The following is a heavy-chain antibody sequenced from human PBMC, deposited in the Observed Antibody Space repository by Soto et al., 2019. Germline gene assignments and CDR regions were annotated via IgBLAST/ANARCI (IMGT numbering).Heavy chain of an antibody. CDR1: GGSIRSYY. J-gene: IGHJ4*02. CDR3: ARASTTVTTLDY. D-gene: IGHD4-17*01. Sequence: SETLSLTCTVSGGSIRSYYWSWIRQAPGKGLEWIGYLYNSGSTVYNPSLKSRVTISVDTSKNQFSLKLNSVTAADTAVYYCARASTTVTTLDYWGQGTLVTVSS. CDR2: LYNSGST. V-gene: IGHV4-59*01.